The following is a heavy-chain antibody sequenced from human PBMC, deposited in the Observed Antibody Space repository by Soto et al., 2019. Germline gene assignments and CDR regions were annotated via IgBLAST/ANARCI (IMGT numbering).Heavy chain of an antibody. V-gene: IGHV3-30*18. D-gene: IGHD3-3*01. CDR3: AKDLWIFGVVMNQFDY. Sequence: QVQLVESGGGVVQPGRSLRLSCAASGFTFSSYGMHWVRQAPGKGLEWVAVISYDGSNKYYADSVKGRFTISRDNSKNTLYLQMNSLRAEDTAVYYCAKDLWIFGVVMNQFDYWGQGTLVTVSS. CDR1: GFTFSSYG. CDR2: ISYDGSNK. J-gene: IGHJ4*02.